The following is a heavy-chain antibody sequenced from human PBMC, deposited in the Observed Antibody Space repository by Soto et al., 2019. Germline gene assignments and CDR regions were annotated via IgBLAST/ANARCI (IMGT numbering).Heavy chain of an antibody. J-gene: IGHJ6*02. CDR2: INTHNGNT. CDR3: TREGSAPYYYYGMDA. Sequence: ASVKVSCKASGYXFTTYGISWVRQAPGQGLEWLGWINTHNGNTNYAQNLQGRVIMTADTSTSTAYMELRSLRSDDTAIYYCTREGSAPYYYYGMDAWGQGTTVTVSS. CDR1: GYXFTTYG. V-gene: IGHV1-18*01. D-gene: IGHD3-10*01.